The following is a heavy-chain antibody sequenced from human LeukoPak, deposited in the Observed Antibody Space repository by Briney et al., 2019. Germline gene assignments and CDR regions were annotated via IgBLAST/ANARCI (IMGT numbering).Heavy chain of an antibody. CDR1: GLIFNNYA. V-gene: IGHV3-9*01. CDR3: AKDNRRHYTSGPNPDSLH. D-gene: IGHD6-19*01. J-gene: IGHJ4*02. CDR2: ISWNSGSI. Sequence: GGSLRLSCAGSGLIFNNYAMHWVRQPPGKGLEWVSGISWNSGSIDYADSVKGRFTISRDNAKNSLYLQMNSLRVEDTAFYYCAKDNRRHYTSGPNPDSLHWGQGALVTVSS.